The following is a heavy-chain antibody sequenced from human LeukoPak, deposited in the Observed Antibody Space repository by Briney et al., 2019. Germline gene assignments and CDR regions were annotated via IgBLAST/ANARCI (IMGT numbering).Heavy chain of an antibody. D-gene: IGHD1-1*01. CDR1: GFTVSSNY. CDR3: ARDPVTGTTF. J-gene: IGHJ4*02. CDR2: IYSGGST. Sequence: PGGSLRLSCAAPGFTVSSNYMSWVRQAPGKGLEWVSVIYSGGSTYYADSVKGRFTISRDNSKNTLYLQMNSLRAEDTAVYYCARDPVTGTTFWGQGTLVTVSS. V-gene: IGHV3-66*02.